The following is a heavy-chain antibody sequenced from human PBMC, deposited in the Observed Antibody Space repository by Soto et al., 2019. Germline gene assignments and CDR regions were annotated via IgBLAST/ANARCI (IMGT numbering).Heavy chain of an antibody. Sequence: EVQLLESGGGLVQPGGSPRLSCAASGFTFSNYAMNWVRQAPGKGLEWVSYISSSSGAIYYADSVKGRFTISRDNAKNSLYLQTNSLRAEDTAVYYCARGRGDSSGDFYSYYMDVWGRGTTVTVSS. CDR2: ISSSSGAI. D-gene: IGHD3-10*01. CDR1: GFTFSNYA. J-gene: IGHJ6*03. CDR3: ARGRGDSSGDFYSYYMDV. V-gene: IGHV3-48*01.